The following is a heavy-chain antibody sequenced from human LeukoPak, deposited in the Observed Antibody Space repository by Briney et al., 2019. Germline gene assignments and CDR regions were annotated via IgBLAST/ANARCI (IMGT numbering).Heavy chain of an antibody. CDR2: ISWNSGSI. V-gene: IGHV3-9*01. J-gene: IGHJ6*02. CDR1: GFTFDDYA. D-gene: IGHD5-12*01. CDR3: AKEEVATLDYYYYGMDV. Sequence: PGRSLRLSCAASGFTFDDYAMHWVRQAPGKGLEWVSGISWNSGSIGYADSVKGRFTISRDNAKNSLYLQMNSLRAEDTALYYCAKEEVATLDYYYYGMDVWGQGTAVTVSS.